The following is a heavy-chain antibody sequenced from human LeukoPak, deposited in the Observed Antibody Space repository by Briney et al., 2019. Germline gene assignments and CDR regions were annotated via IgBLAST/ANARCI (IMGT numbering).Heavy chain of an antibody. V-gene: IGHV4-34*01. Sequence: SETLSLTCAVYGGSFSGYYWSWIRQPPGKGLEWIGEINHSGSTNYNPSLKSRVTISVDTSKNQFSLKLSSVTAADTAVYYCAREGYSYGGVDYWGQGTLVTVSS. J-gene: IGHJ4*02. CDR2: INHSGST. CDR3: AREGYSYGGVDY. CDR1: GGSFSGYY. D-gene: IGHD5-18*01.